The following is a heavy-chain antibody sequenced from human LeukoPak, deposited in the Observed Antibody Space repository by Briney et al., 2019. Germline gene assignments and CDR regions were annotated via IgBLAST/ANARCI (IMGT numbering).Heavy chain of an antibody. J-gene: IGHJ4*02. CDR3: AKGPGYSYGPTFDY. CDR1: GFTFSNYS. Sequence: PGGSLRLSCAASGFTFSNYSMNWVRQAPGKGLEGVSSISSSSSYIYYADSVKGRFTISRDNAKNSLFLQMNSLRAEDTAVYYCAKGPGYSYGPTFDYWGQGNLVTVSS. D-gene: IGHD5-18*01. V-gene: IGHV3-21*01. CDR2: ISSSSSYI.